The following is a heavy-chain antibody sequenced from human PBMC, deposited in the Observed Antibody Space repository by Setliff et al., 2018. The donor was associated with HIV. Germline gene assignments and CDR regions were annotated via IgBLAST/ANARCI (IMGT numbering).Heavy chain of an antibody. CDR3: ARGDRYDSSGYYDY. CDR2: IYYSGST. Sequence: SETLSLTCTVSGGSIRSYYWGWIRQPPGKGLEWIGYIYYSGSTNYNPSLKSRVTISVDTSKNQFSLKLSSVTAADTAVYYCARGDRYDSSGYYDYWGQGTLVTVSS. V-gene: IGHV4-59*08. CDR1: GGSIRSYY. D-gene: IGHD3-22*01. J-gene: IGHJ4*02.